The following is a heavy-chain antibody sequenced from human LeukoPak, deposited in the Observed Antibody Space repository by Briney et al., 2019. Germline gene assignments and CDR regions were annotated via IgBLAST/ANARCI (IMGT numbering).Heavy chain of an antibody. D-gene: IGHD2-21*01. CDR2: IIGNGGGI. V-gene: IGHV3-23*01. CDR3: AKDRIADGRYSIDF. J-gene: IGHJ4*02. CDR1: GFTFNTYA. Sequence: PGGSLRLSCAASGFTFNTYAMNWVRQAPGKGLEWVSVIIGNGGGINYADSVRGRLFISRDNAANTLYLQMNSLRVEDTAVYYCAKDRIADGRYSIDFWGQGTLVSASS.